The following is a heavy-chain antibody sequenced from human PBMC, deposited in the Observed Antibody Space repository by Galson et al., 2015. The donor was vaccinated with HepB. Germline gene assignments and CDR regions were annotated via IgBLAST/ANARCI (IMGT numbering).Heavy chain of an antibody. Sequence: SLRLSCAASGFTFSTYSMNWVRQAPGKRLEWVSYISYTNTIHYADSVKGRFTISRDNARNTLYLQMNSLSAEDTAVYYCARDPHNLDYWGQGSLVIVSS. J-gene: IGHJ4*02. V-gene: IGHV3-48*01. CDR1: GFTFSTYS. CDR2: ISYTNTI. CDR3: ARDPHNLDY.